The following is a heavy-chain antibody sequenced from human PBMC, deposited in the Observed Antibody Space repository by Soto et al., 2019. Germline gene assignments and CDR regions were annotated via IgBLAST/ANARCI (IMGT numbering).Heavy chain of an antibody. D-gene: IGHD2-2*01. V-gene: IGHV3-7*01. Sequence: GGSLRLSCAASGFTFSSYWMSWVRQAPGKGLEWVANINQGVSQKYYVDSVKGRFTISRDNAKNSLYLQMNSLRAEDTAVYYGARIYCRTASCYYDYCGRVNMVTVSS. CDR3: ARIYCRTASCYYDY. CDR1: GFTFSSYW. CDR2: INQGVSQK. J-gene: IGHJ4*03.